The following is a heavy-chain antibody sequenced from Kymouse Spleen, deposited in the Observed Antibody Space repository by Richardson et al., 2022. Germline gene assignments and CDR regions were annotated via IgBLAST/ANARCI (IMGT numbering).Heavy chain of an antibody. CDR2: IKSKTDGGTT. CDR3: TTESNSPYYYYYYGMDV. CDR1: GFTFSNAW. V-gene: IGHV3-15*01. D-gene: IGHD4-23*01. J-gene: IGHJ6*02. Sequence: EVQLVESGGGLVKPGGSLRLSCAASGFTFSNAWMSWVRQAPGKGLEWVGRIKSKTDGGTTDYAAPVKGRFTISRDDSKNTLYLQMNSLKTEDTAVYYCTTESNSPYYYYYYGMDVWGQGTTVTVSS.